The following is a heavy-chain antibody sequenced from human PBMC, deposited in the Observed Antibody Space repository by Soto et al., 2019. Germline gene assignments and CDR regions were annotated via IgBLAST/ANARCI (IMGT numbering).Heavy chain of an antibody. D-gene: IGHD2-15*01. CDR1: GGSISSGGYY. CDR3: ARYSTFSGPGPLVGGN. J-gene: IGHJ4*02. V-gene: IGHV4-31*03. Sequence: SETLSLTCTVSGGSISSGGYYWSWIRQHPGKGLEWIGYIYYSGSTYYNPSLKSRVTISVDTSKNQFSLKLSSVTAADTAVYYCARYSTFSGPGPLVGGNRGQGTLVTVSS. CDR2: IYYSGST.